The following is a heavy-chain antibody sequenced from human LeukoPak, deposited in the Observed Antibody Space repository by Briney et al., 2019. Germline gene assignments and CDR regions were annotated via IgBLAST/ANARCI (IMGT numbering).Heavy chain of an antibody. D-gene: IGHD3-10*01. CDR2: IYYSGST. J-gene: IGHJ5*02. CDR3: ARGGFGFNWFDP. CDR1: GGSISSYY. Sequence: SETLSLTCTVSGGSISSYYWSWIRQPPGKGLEWIGYIYYSGSTNYNPSLKSRVTISVDTSKNQFSLKLSSVTAADTAVYYCARGGFGFNWFDPWGQGTLVTVSS. V-gene: IGHV4-59*01.